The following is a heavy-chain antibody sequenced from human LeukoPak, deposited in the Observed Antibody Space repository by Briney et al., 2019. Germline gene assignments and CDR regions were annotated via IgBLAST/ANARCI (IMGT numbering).Heavy chain of an antibody. CDR2: ISYDGSNK. Sequence: PGRSLRLSCAASGFTFSSYAMHWVRQAPVKGLEWVAVISYDGSNKYYADSVKGRFTISRDNSKNTLYLQMNSLRAEDTAVYYCARILEDFWCGYPEHDDYWGQGTLVTVSS. J-gene: IGHJ4*02. D-gene: IGHD3-3*01. CDR1: GFTFSSYA. CDR3: ARILEDFWCGYPEHDDY. V-gene: IGHV3-30-3*01.